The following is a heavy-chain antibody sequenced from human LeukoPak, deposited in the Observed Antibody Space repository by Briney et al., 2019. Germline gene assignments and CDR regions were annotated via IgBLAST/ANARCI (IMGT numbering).Heavy chain of an antibody. V-gene: IGHV3-21*01. CDR3: ARDTQTTTVVTPIYYGMDV. D-gene: IGHD4-23*01. CDR1: GFTFSNYS. CDR2: ISSSSSYI. Sequence: GGSLRLSCAASGFTFSNYSMNWVRQAPGKGLEWVSSISSSSSYIYYADSVKGRFTISRDNAKNSLYLQMNSLRAEDTAVYYCARDTQTTTVVTPIYYGMDVWGQGTTVTVSS. J-gene: IGHJ6*02.